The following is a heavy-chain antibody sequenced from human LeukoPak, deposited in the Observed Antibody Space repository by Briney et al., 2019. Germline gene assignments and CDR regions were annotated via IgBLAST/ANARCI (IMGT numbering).Heavy chain of an antibody. V-gene: IGHV4-39*07. D-gene: IGHD3-22*01. CDR1: GGSISSSSYY. CDR2: IYYSGST. J-gene: IGHJ3*02. CDR3: ASEEKFDRLPPYYYDSSGLSGDI. Sequence: PSETLSLTCTVSGGSISSSSYYWGWIRQPPGKGLEWIGSIYYSGSTYYNPSLKSRVTISVDTSKNQFSLKLSSVTAADTAVYYCASEEKFDRLPPYYYDSSGLSGDIWGQGTMVTVSS.